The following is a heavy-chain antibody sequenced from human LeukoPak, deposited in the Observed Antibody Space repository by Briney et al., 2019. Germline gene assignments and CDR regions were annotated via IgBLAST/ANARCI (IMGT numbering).Heavy chain of an antibody. Sequence: GGSLRLSCAASGFSFSDYTMNRVRQAPGKGLEWISYLGRGTNNMYYADSVKGRFTTSRDNAKNSLYLQMSSLRAEDTAVYYCVRDRDWAFDYWGQGTLVTVSS. CDR2: LGRGTNNM. D-gene: IGHD3/OR15-3a*01. V-gene: IGHV3-48*01. CDR3: VRDRDWAFDY. J-gene: IGHJ4*02. CDR1: GFSFSDYT.